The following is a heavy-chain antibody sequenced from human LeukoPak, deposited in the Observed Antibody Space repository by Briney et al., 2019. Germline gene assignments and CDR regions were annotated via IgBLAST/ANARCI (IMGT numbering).Heavy chain of an antibody. D-gene: IGHD4-17*01. CDR3: ARREGYGEFDY. CDR2: IYYTGST. V-gene: IGHV4-59*01. CDR1: GGSISSFY. J-gene: IGHJ4*02. Sequence: KPSETLSLTCTVSGGSISSFYWSWIRQPPGKGLEWIGYIYYTGSTNYNSSLKSRVTISVDTSKNQFSLNLSSVTAADTAMYYCARREGYGEFDYWGQGTLVTVSS.